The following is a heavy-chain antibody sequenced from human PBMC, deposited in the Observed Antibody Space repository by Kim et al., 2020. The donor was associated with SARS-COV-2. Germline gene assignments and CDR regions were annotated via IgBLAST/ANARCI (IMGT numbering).Heavy chain of an antibody. D-gene: IGHD6-6*01. CDR1: GFTFRTDW. V-gene: IGHV3-74*01. CDR2: IRGDGVLI. Sequence: GGSLRLSCAASGFTFRTDWMTWVRQVPGKGLEWVSRIRGDGVLINYADSVRGRFTISRDNARNTLYLQMNRVRAEDTAIYYCVRGDDVNSLLVYWGQGALVTVSS. J-gene: IGHJ1*01. CDR3: VRGDDVNSLLVY.